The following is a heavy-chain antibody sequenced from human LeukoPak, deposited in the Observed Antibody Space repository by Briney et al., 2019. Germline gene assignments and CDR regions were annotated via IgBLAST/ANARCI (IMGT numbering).Heavy chain of an antibody. CDR3: ARDPGGGMGRPLLFYFDY. V-gene: IGHV1-2*02. Sequence: ASVKVSCKASGYTFTGYYMHWVRQAPGQGLEWMGWINPNSGGTNYAQKFQGRVTMTRDTSISTAYMELSRLRSDDTAVYYCARDPGGGMGRPLLFYFDYWGQGTLVTVSS. CDR1: GYTFTGYY. J-gene: IGHJ4*02. CDR2: INPNSGGT. D-gene: IGHD2-21*02.